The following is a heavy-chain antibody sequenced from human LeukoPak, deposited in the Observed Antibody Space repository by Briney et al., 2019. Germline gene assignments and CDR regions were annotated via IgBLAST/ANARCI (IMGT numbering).Heavy chain of an antibody. Sequence: GSLRLSCSASGFTFSNYWMHWVRQAPGKGLVWFSRIISDGSSTSYADSVKGRFTISRDNRKNTLYLQMNNLRAEDTAVYYCARDPHGYWEFDPWGQGNLVTVSS. CDR1: GFTFSNYW. CDR3: ARDPHGYWEFDP. D-gene: IGHD5-24*01. CDR2: IISDGSST. V-gene: IGHV3-74*01. J-gene: IGHJ5*02.